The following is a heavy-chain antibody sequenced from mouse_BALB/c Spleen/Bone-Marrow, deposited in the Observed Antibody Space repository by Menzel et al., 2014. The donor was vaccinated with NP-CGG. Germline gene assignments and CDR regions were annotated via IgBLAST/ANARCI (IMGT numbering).Heavy chain of an antibody. CDR1: GCTFTSYY. Sequence: QVHLQQSGAELVKPGASVKLSCKASGCTFTSYYMYWVKQRPVQCLEWTGEINPSNGGTNFNEKFKSRATLTVDKSSSTRYMQLSSLTSEDSAVYYCTRLPHWGQGTSVTVSS. CDR3: TRLPH. V-gene: IGHV1S81*02. D-gene: IGHD5-1*01. J-gene: IGHJ4*01. CDR2: INPSNGGT.